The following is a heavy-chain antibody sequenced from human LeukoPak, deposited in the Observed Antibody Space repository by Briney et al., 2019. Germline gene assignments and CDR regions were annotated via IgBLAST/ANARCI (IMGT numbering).Heavy chain of an antibody. J-gene: IGHJ6*02. CDR1: GFTFRTYG. CDR2: TSYDGSDK. D-gene: IGHD3-9*01. V-gene: IGHV3-30*18. CDR3: AKVRYDYYGMDV. Sequence: GGSLRLSCAASGFTFRTYGMHWGRQAPGKGLEWVTFTSYDGSDKYYADSVKGRFTISRDNFKNTLYLQMNSLRLEDTAVYYCAKVRYDYYGMDVWGQGTTVTVSS.